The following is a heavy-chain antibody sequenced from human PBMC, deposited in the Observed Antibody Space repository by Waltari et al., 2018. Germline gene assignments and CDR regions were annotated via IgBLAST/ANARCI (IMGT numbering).Heavy chain of an antibody. CDR1: GYTFTDYY. CDR2: SIPDSGGT. D-gene: IGHD6-13*01. Sequence: QVQLVQSGAEVGKPGASVKVSCKASGYTFTDYYIQWVRQAPGHGLEWMGWSIPDSGGTNYAQKFQGSVTMTRDTSISTAYMELSKLRSDDTAVYYCVCRIAETYFDYWGQGTLVTVSS. J-gene: IGHJ4*02. V-gene: IGHV1-2*02. CDR3: VCRIAETYFDY.